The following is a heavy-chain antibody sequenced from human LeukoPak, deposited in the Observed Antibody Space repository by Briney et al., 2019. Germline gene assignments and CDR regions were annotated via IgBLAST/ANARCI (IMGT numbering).Heavy chain of an antibody. J-gene: IGHJ4*02. CDR3: AKDVYGDYGGLDY. D-gene: IGHD4-17*01. Sequence: GGSLRLSCAASGFSVSGNYMSWVRQAPGKGLEWVSSIRGSDGSTYYADSVKGRFAISRDNSKNTLYLQMNSLRAKDTAVYYCAKDVYGDYGGLDYWGQGTLVAVSS. CDR1: GFSVSGNY. CDR2: IRGSDGST. V-gene: IGHV3-23*01.